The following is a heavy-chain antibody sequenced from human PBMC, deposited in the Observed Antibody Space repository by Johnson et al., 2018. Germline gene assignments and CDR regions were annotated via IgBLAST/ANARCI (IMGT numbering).Heavy chain of an antibody. V-gene: IGHV3-43*01. CDR2: ISWDGGST. CDR1: GFTFDDYT. J-gene: IGHJ6*03. D-gene: IGHD2-2*01. CDR3: AKEVSRGYYYMDV. Sequence: VQLVESGGVVVQXGGSLRLSCAASGFTFDDYTMHWVRQAPGKGLEWVSLISWDGGSTYYAYSVKGRFTISRDNSKNSLYLQMNSLSNEDTALYYCAKEVSRGYYYMDVWGKGTTVTVSS.